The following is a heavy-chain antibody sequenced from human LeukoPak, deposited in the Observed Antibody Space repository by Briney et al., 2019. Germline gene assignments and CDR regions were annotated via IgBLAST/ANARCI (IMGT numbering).Heavy chain of an antibody. Sequence: GGSLRLSCAASGFTFSSYAMHWVRQAPGKGLEWVAVISYDGSNKYYADSVKGRFTISRDNSKNTLYLQMNSLRAADTAVYYCARDFNSASRNLGVYWGQGTLVTVSS. CDR3: ARDFNSASRNLGVY. V-gene: IGHV3-30-3*01. CDR1: GFTFSSYA. D-gene: IGHD3-16*01. CDR2: ISYDGSNK. J-gene: IGHJ4*02.